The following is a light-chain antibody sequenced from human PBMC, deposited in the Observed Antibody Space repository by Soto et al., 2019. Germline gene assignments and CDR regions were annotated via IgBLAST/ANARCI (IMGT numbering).Light chain of an antibody. J-gene: IGLJ2*01. CDR1: SSNIGSNY. Sequence: VLTQPPSASGTPGQRVTISCSGSSSNIGSNYVYWYQQLPGTAPKLLIYRNNQRPSGVPDRFSGSKSGTSASLAISGLRSEDEADYYCAAWDDSLSGVVFGGGTKVTVL. CDR2: RNN. CDR3: AAWDDSLSGVV. V-gene: IGLV1-47*01.